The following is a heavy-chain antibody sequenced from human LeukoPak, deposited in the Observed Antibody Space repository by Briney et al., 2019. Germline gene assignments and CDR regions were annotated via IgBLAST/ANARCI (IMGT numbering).Heavy chain of an antibody. D-gene: IGHD3-16*01. J-gene: IGHJ4*02. CDR1: GYTFTSYG. CDR2: ISAYNGNT. V-gene: IGHV1-18*01. CDR3: ARARGDLDY. Sequence: GASVKVSCKASGYTFTSYGISWVRQAPGQGLEWMGWISAYNGNTNYAQKFQGRVTMTRDTSISTAYMELSSLRSDDTAVYYCARARGDLDYWGQGTLVSVSS.